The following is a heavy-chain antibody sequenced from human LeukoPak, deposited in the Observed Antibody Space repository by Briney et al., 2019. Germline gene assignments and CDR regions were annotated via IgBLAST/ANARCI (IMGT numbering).Heavy chain of an antibody. CDR2: INQDGSEK. CDR1: GFTFSSSW. CDR3: TTYNDRDAFDI. V-gene: IGHV3-7*05. D-gene: IGHD1-14*01. Sequence: GGSLRLSCEASGFTFSSSWMSWVRQAPGKGLEWVANINQDGSEKYYVDSVRGRFTISRDNAKNSLYLQMNSLRAEDTAVYYCTTYNDRDAFDIWGQGTMVTVSS. J-gene: IGHJ3*02.